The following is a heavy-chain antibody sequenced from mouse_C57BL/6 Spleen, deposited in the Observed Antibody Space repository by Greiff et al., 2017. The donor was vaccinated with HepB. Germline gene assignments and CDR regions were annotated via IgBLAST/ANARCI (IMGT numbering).Heavy chain of an antibody. D-gene: IGHD2-2*01. Sequence: VKLMESGAELVKPGASVKLSCKASGYTFTEYTIHWVKQRSGQGLEWIGWFYPGSGSIKYNEKFKDKATLTADKSSSTVYMELSRLTSEDSAVYFCARHESTMVTTGYFDVWGTGTTVTVSS. CDR2: FYPGSGSI. V-gene: IGHV1-62-2*01. CDR3: ARHESTMVTTGYFDV. CDR1: GYTFTEYT. J-gene: IGHJ1*03.